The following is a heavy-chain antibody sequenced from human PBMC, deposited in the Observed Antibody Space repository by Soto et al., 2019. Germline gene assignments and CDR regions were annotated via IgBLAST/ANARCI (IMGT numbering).Heavy chain of an antibody. CDR2: INPATGAA. CDR1: GYPVTAYY. J-gene: IGHJ3*02. D-gene: IGHD3-3*01. CDR3: ARGGGVGVAGSAAFDM. V-gene: IGHV1-2*02. Sequence: QLHLVQSGAVVKKPGASVTVSCSASGYPVTAYYMHWVRQAPGRGLEWMGGINPATGAAKYTQTFQGRVTRTRDTHTSTGFMELRGLTYEVTAVFFCARGGGVGVAGSAAFDMWGQGTLVTVSS.